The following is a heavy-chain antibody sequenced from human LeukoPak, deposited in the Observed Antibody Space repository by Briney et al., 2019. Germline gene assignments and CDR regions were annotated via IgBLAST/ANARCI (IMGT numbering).Heavy chain of an antibody. J-gene: IGHJ6*02. D-gene: IGHD3-10*01. CDR3: ARRPGGSYYYYGMDV. CDR2: IYSGGST. V-gene: IGHV3-53*01. Sequence: GGSLRLSCAASGFTVSSNYMSWVRQAPGKGLEWVSDIYSGGSTYYADSVKGRFTISRDNSKNTLYLQMNSLRAEDTAVYYCARRPGGSYYYYGMDVWGQGTTVTVSS. CDR1: GFTVSSNY.